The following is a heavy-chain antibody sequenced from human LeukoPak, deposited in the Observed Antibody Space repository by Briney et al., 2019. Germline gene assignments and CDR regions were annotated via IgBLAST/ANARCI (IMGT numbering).Heavy chain of an antibody. CDR1: GGSVSGYY. Sequence: PSETLSLTCTVSGGSVSGYYWSWIRQPPGKRLEWIAYIYYSGSTNYNPSLKSRVTISVDTSKNQFSLRLSSVTAADTAVYYCARRARWAQDIDYWGQGTLVTVSS. CDR3: ARRARWAQDIDY. D-gene: IGHD5-24*01. V-gene: IGHV4-59*08. J-gene: IGHJ4*02. CDR2: IYYSGST.